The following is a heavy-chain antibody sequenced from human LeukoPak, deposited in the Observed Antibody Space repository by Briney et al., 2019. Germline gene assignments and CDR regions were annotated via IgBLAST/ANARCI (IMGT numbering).Heavy chain of an antibody. CDR2: TYYRSKWYN. D-gene: IGHD6-6*01. Sequence: SQTLSLTCAISGDSVSSNSAAWNWIRQSPSRGLEWLGRTYYRSKWYNDYAVSVKSRITINPDTSKNQFSLQLNSVTPEDTAGYYCARDREYRDYYYYGMDVWGQGTTVTVSS. J-gene: IGHJ6*02. CDR1: GDSVSSNSAA. V-gene: IGHV6-1*01. CDR3: ARDREYRDYYYYGMDV.